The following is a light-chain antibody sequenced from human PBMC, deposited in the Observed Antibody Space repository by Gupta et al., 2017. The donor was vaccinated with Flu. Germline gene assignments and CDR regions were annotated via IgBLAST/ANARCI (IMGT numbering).Light chain of an antibody. J-gene: IGKJ1*01. CDR1: QTVSSN. Sequence: ERATLSCRASQTVSSNLAWYQHKPGQAPRLLIYGASTRATGIPARFSGSGSGAEFTLTISSLQSEDFAVYFCQQYHNWPRTFGQGTKVEVK. V-gene: IGKV3-15*01. CDR3: QQYHNWPRT. CDR2: GAS.